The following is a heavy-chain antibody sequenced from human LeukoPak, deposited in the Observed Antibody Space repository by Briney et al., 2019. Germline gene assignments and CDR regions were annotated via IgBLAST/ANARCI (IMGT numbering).Heavy chain of an antibody. CDR3: ARSKAGCY. Sequence: GGSLRLSCVVSGFNFSNYWMSWVRQAPGKGLEWVANIDQEGGEQNYVDSVKGRFSISRDNAKASVYLQMNSLKVEDTAFYYCARSKAGCYWGQGTLVTVSS. D-gene: IGHD4-11*01. J-gene: IGHJ4*02. CDR1: GFNFSNYW. CDR2: IDQEGGEQ. V-gene: IGHV3-7*01.